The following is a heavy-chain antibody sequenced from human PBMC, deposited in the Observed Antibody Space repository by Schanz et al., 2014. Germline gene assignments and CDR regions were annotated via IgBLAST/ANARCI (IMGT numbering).Heavy chain of an antibody. V-gene: IGHV3-23*04. CDR2: FDAHDGRA. CDR3: AKQHSVRGVIYLNWFDS. Sequence: EVQLAESGGGLVQPGGSLRLSCEASGFSFGNYGMSWVRQAPGKGLEWVSGFDAHDGRAYYADSVKGRFTISRDNSKNTVHLQMNSLRAEDTAVYYCAKQHSVRGVIYLNWFDSWGQGTLVTVSS. D-gene: IGHD3-10*01. CDR1: GFSFGNYG. J-gene: IGHJ5*01.